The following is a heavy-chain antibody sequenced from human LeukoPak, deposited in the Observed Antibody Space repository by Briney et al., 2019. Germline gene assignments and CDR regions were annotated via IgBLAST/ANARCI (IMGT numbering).Heavy chain of an antibody. Sequence: LSLTCTVSGGSISSYYWSWIRQPPGKGLEWVAVISFDGSNKYYADSVKGRFTISRDNPKNTLYLQMNSLRTEDTAVYYCARDYDSSHDFDIWGQGTMVTVS. CDR3: ARDYDSSHDFDI. CDR2: ISFDGSNK. CDR1: GGSISSYY. D-gene: IGHD3-22*01. V-gene: IGHV3-30*19. J-gene: IGHJ3*02.